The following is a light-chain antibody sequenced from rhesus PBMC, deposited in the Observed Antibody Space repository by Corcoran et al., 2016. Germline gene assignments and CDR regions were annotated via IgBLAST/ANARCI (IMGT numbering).Light chain of an antibody. Sequence: DIQMTQSPSSPSAPVGDRVTITCRASENVNNYSNWYQQKPGKAPKPLIYKASTLQSGVPSRFSGSGSGTDYTFTISSLQPDDVATYYCQHGYGTPFTFGPGTKLDIQ. CDR1: ENVNNY. V-gene: IGKV1-74*01. J-gene: IGKJ3*01. CDR3: QHGYGTPFT. CDR2: KAS.